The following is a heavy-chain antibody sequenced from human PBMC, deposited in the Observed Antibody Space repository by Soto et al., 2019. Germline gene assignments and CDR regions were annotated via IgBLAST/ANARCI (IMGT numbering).Heavy chain of an antibody. CDR2: IDPSDSYT. V-gene: IGHV5-10-1*01. Sequence: PGESLKISCKGSGYSVTSYWISWVRQMPGKGLEWMGRIDPSDSYTNYSPSFQGHVTISTDKSISTAYLQWSSLKASDAAMYYCARWIAVTGALNWDRGTLVTVS. CDR3: ARWIAVTGALN. CDR1: GYSVTSYW. J-gene: IGHJ4*02. D-gene: IGHD6-19*01.